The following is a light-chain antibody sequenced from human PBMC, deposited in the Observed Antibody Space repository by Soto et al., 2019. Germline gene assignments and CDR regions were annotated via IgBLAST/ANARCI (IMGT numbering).Light chain of an antibody. Sequence: QSVLTQPPSVSGSPGQSVTISCTGTSSDVGNYNRVSWYQQPPGTAPKLMIYEVSNRPSGVPDRFSGSKSGNTASPTISGLQAEDEADYYCSSYTSSGTDVFGTGTKLTVL. J-gene: IGLJ1*01. CDR1: SSDVGNYNR. CDR2: EVS. CDR3: SSYTSSGTDV. V-gene: IGLV2-18*02.